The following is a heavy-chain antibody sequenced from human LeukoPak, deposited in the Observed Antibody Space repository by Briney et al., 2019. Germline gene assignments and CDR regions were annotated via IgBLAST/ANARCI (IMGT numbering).Heavy chain of an antibody. CDR2: ISGSGGAS. V-gene: IGHV3-23*01. D-gene: IGHD6-19*01. CDR1: GFTFGTYG. J-gene: IGHJ5*02. Sequence: PGGSLRLSCAASGFTFGTYGMSWVRQAPGKGLEWVSGISGSGGASYYADSVKGRFTISRDNSKNTLYLQMNSLRAEDTAVYYCAKTLVAGNAWFDPWGQGTLVTVSS. CDR3: AKTLVAGNAWFDP.